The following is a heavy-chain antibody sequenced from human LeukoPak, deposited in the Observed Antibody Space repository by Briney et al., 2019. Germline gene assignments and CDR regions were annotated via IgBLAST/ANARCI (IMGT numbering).Heavy chain of an antibody. V-gene: IGHV3-48*02. Sequence: TGGSLRLSCEASGFTFSDYAMNWVRQAPGKGLEWVSYISGSASTIYYADSVKGRFTISRDNARNSLYLQMNSLRDEDTAVYYCARGSSSSWYYWGQGTLVTV. CDR2: ISGSASTI. J-gene: IGHJ4*02. CDR1: GFTFSDYA. CDR3: ARGSSSSWYY. D-gene: IGHD6-13*01.